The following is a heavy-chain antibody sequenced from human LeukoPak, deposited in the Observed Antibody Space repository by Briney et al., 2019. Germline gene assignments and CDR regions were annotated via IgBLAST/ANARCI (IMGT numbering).Heavy chain of an antibody. CDR3: AKDSEGQGMYYYDSSGYVDY. CDR1: GGSISSSSYY. D-gene: IGHD3-22*01. V-gene: IGHV4-39*07. CDR2: IYYSGST. J-gene: IGHJ4*02. Sequence: SETLSLTCTVSGGSISSSSYYWGWIRQPPGKGLEWIGSIYYSGSTYYNPSLKSRVTISVDTSKNQFSLKLSSVTAADTAVYYCAKDSEGQGMYYYDSSGYVDYWGQGTLVTVSS.